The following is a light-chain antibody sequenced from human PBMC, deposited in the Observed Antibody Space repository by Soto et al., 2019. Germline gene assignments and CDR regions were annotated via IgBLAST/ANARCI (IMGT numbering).Light chain of an antibody. J-gene: IGKJ4*01. V-gene: IGKV1-33*01. CDR2: DAS. CDR3: QQYDNLPLT. CDR1: QDMSNY. Sequence: DIQMTQSPSSLSASVGDRVTITCQASQDMSNYLNWYQQKPGKAPKLLIYDASNLETGVPSRFSVSGSGADFTFPISSLQHEDLATYYGQQYDNLPLTLRGGTKVEIK.